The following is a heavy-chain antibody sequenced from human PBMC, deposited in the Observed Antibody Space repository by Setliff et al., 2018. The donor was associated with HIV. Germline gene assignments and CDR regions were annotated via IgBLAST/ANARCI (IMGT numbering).Heavy chain of an antibody. V-gene: IGHV3-66*01. D-gene: IGHD1-26*01. CDR3: AAVFTGEPGRSLDY. CDR1: GFTVSTYY. Sequence: GGSLRLSCVASGFTVSTYYMSWVRQAPGKGLEWVSTIYSDGSTYHADSVKGRFTISRDNAKNSQYLLMSDLRAEDTAVYYCAAVFTGEPGRSLDYWGQGTPVTVSS. J-gene: IGHJ4*02. CDR2: IYSDGST.